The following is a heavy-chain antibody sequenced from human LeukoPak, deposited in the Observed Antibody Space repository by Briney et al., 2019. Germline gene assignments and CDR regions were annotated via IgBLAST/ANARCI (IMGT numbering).Heavy chain of an antibody. Sequence: GGSLRLSCAASGFTFSNAWMSWVRQAPGKGLEWVGRIKSKTDGGTTDYAAPVKGRFTISRDDSKNTLYLQMNSLKTEDTAVYFRTTEPQQPAICFFGQWGQGTLGTGSS. CDR3: TTEPQQPAICFFGQ. J-gene: IGHJ4*02. D-gene: IGHD3-10*01. V-gene: IGHV3-15*01. CDR2: IKSKTDGGTT. CDR1: GFTFSNAW.